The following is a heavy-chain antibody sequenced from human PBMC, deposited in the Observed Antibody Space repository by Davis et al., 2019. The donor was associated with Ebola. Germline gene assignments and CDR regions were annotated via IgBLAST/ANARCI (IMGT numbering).Heavy chain of an antibody. D-gene: IGHD6-19*01. CDR2: IYDHST. J-gene: IGHJ4*02. CDR1: GFTFSNYW. Sequence: GESLKISCAASGFTFSNYWMSWVRQAPGKGLEWVSVIYDHSTAYADSVRGRFIISRDKSNNTLYLEMNSLRVDDTAVYYCATTQWLREFDNWGQGTLVTVSS. CDR3: ATTQWLREFDN. V-gene: IGHV3-53*05.